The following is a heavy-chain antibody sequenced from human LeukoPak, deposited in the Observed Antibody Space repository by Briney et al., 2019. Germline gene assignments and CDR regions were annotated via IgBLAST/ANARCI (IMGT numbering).Heavy chain of an antibody. CDR3: ASPPHSSGYYWVDAFDI. D-gene: IGHD3-22*01. CDR1: GGSFSGYY. V-gene: IGHV4-34*01. Sequence: KTSETLSLTCAVYGGSFSGYYWSWIRQPPGKGLEWIGEINHSGSTNYNPSLKSRVTISVDKSKNQFSLKLSSVTAADTAVYYCASPPHSSGYYWVDAFDIWGQGTMVTVSS. J-gene: IGHJ3*02. CDR2: INHSGST.